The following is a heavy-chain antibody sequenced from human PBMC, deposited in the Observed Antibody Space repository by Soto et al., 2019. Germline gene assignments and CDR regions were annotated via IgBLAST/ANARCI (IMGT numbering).Heavy chain of an antibody. Sequence: QVQLVQSGTEVKKPGASVKVSCKTSGYTFTNFGISWVRQAPGQGLEWMGWISAFNGHTHHAQKFQGRVTLTTDTSTTTAFLELRSLRSDDTVVYYCAREPPRATAGLNYFDPWGQGTLVSVSS. V-gene: IGHV1-18*01. CDR1: GYTFTNFG. CDR3: AREPPRATAGLNYFDP. J-gene: IGHJ5*02. D-gene: IGHD6-13*01. CDR2: ISAFNGHT.